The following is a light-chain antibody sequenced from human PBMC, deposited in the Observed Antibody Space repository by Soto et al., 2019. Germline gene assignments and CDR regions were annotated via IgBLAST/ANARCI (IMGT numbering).Light chain of an antibody. CDR3: HQYYKWPLT. CDR2: DAS. CDR1: QSVTTQ. V-gene: IGKV3-15*01. J-gene: IGKJ4*01. Sequence: TRSPVTLSLSLGERATLSCRASQSVTTQLAWYQQKPGQTPRLLIYDASTRATDIPARFSGSGSGTDFTLTISSLLSEDFAVYYCHQYYKWPLTFGGGTKA.